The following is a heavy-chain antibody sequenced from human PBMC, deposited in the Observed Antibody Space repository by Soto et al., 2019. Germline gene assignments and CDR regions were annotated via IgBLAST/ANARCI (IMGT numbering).Heavy chain of an antibody. Sequence: EVQLLESGGGLVQPGGSLRLSCAASAFTFSSYAMSWVRQAPGKGLEWVSTISGGGGSTYYADSVKGRFTISRDNSKNTLYLQMTSLRVEDTAVYYCAKELSSGYYYFDYWGQGTLVTVSS. CDR1: AFTFSSYA. D-gene: IGHD6-19*01. CDR3: AKELSSGYYYFDY. V-gene: IGHV3-23*01. CDR2: ISGGGGST. J-gene: IGHJ4*02.